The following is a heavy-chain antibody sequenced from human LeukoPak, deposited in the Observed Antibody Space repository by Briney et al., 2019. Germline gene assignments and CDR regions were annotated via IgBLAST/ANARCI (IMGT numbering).Heavy chain of an antibody. D-gene: IGHD1-26*01. J-gene: IGHJ6*03. V-gene: IGHV3-21*01. CDR3: ARDQTKWEPLRRRDYYYMDV. Sequence: GGSLRLSCAASGFTFSSYSMNWVRQAPGKGLEWVSSISGSSYIYYADSVKGRFTISRDNAKNSLYLQMNSLRAEDTAVYYCARDQTKWEPLRRRDYYYMDVWGKGTTVTVSS. CDR1: GFTFSSYS. CDR2: ISGSSYI.